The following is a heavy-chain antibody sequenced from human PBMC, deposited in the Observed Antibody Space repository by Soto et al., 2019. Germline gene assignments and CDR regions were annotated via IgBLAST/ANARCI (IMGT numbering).Heavy chain of an antibody. CDR1: GFTFSSYS. Sequence: PGGSVSLSCAASGFTFSSYSVNWVRQAPGKGLEWVSSISSSSSYIYYADSVKGRFTISRDNAKNSLYLQMNSLRAEDTAVYYCARNYDFWSGYLIDAFDIWGQGTMVTVSS. CDR3: ARNYDFWSGYLIDAFDI. V-gene: IGHV3-21*01. CDR2: ISSSSSYI. J-gene: IGHJ3*02. D-gene: IGHD3-3*01.